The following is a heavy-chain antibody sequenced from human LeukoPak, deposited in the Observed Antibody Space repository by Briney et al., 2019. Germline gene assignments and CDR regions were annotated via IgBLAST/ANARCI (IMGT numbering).Heavy chain of an antibody. V-gene: IGHV1-18*01. D-gene: IGHD6-13*01. CDR3: ARDGVAAAGTRRYYYYGMDV. Sequence: ASVKVSCKASGYTFTSYGISWVRQAPGQGLEWMGWISAYNGNTNYAQKLQGRVTMTTDTSTSTAYMELRSLRSDDTAVYYCARDGVAAAGTRRYYYYGMDVWGQGTTVTVSS. CDR2: ISAYNGNT. J-gene: IGHJ6*02. CDR1: GYTFTSYG.